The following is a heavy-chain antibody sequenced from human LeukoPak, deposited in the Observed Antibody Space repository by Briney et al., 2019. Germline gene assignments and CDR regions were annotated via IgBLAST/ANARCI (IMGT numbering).Heavy chain of an antibody. CDR3: AKELRGSSWYGRFDY. D-gene: IGHD6-13*01. V-gene: IGHV3-30*18. Sequence: GRSLRLSCAASGFTFSSYGMHWVRQAPGKGLEWVAVISYDGSNKYYADSVKGRFTISRDNSKNTLYLQMNSLRAEDTAVYYCAKELRGSSWYGRFDYWGQGTLVTVSS. CDR1: GFTFSSYG. J-gene: IGHJ4*02. CDR2: ISYDGSNK.